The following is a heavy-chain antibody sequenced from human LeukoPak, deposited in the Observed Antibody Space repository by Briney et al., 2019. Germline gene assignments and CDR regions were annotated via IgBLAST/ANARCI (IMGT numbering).Heavy chain of an antibody. CDR2: MNPNSGNT. J-gene: IGHJ4*02. D-gene: IGHD3-10*01. CDR3: ARGRMVRGVIFDY. Sequence: ASVKVSCKASGYTFTSYDINWVRQATGQGLEWMGWMNPNSGNTGYAQKFQGRVTMTRNTSISTAYMELSSLRSEDTAVYYRARGRMVRGVIFDYWGQGTLVTVSS. CDR1: GYTFTSYD. V-gene: IGHV1-8*01.